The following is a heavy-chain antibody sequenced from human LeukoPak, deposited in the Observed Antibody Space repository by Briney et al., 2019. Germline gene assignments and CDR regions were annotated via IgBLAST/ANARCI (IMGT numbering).Heavy chain of an antibody. CDR3: TGEFDP. CDR2: IKTKTDGGTT. D-gene: IGHD1-26*01. Sequence: KPGGSLRLSCAASGFTFSSYAVSWVRQAPGKGLEWLARIKTKTDGGTTDYTALVKGRFTISRDDSKNTLYLQMNSLKTEDTAVYYCTGEFDPWGQGTLVTVSS. J-gene: IGHJ5*02. CDR1: GFTFSSYA. V-gene: IGHV3-15*01.